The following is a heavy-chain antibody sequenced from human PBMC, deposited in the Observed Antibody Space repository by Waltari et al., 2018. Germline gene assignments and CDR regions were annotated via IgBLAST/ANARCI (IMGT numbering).Heavy chain of an antibody. CDR3: ARGRRSSSPPRSKVYYYYGMDV. CDR1: GGSFSGYY. V-gene: IGHV4-34*01. Sequence: QVQLQQWGAGLLKPSETLSLTCAAYGGSFSGYYWSWIRQPPGAGLEGMGEINHSGSTNYNPSLKSRGTIPVDTSKNQFSLELSSVTAADTAVYYCARGRRSSSPPRSKVYYYYGMDVWGQGTTVTVSS. J-gene: IGHJ6*02. D-gene: IGHD6-6*01. CDR2: INHSGST.